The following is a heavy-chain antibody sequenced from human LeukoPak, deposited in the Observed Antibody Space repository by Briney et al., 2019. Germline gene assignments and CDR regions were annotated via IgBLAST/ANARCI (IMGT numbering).Heavy chain of an antibody. CDR3: AKEGYFDSSGYYHRRCDY. CDR1: GFTFSSYA. D-gene: IGHD3-22*01. J-gene: IGHJ4*02. CDR2: ITGNADTT. V-gene: IGHV3-23*01. Sequence: GGSLRLSCAASGFTFSSYAMSWVRQAPGKGLEWVSAITGNADTTSYADSVEGRFTISRDNSKNTLYLQMNSLRAEDTAVYYCAKEGYFDSSGYYHRRCDYWGQGTLVTVSS.